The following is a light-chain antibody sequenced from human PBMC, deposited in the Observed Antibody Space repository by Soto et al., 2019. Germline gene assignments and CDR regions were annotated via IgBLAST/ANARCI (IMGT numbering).Light chain of an antibody. Sequence: QSALTQPASVSGSPGQSITMSCTGTSSDVGGYDYVSWYQQHPGEVPKLIIYAVTNRASGVSNRFSGSKSGNTASLTISGLQAEDEADYYCSSYTTASSYVFGTGNKVTVL. J-gene: IGLJ1*01. CDR1: SSDVGGYDY. V-gene: IGLV2-14*01. CDR2: AVT. CDR3: SSYTTASSYV.